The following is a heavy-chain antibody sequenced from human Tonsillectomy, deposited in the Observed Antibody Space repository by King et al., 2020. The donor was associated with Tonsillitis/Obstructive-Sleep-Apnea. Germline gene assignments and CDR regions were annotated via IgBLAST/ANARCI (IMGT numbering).Heavy chain of an antibody. V-gene: IGHV3-7*04. CDR2: IKHHGSEK. Sequence: EVQLVESGGGLVQPGGSLRLSCAASGFTFSSYWMSWVRQSPGKGLEWVANIKHHGSEKYYVDSVKGRFTISRDNAKNSLYLQLNSLRAEETAVYFCAREYCSGSSCYRIFDCWGQGTLVTVSS. D-gene: IGHD2-15*01. CDR3: AREYCSGSSCYRIFDC. J-gene: IGHJ4*02. CDR1: GFTFSSYW.